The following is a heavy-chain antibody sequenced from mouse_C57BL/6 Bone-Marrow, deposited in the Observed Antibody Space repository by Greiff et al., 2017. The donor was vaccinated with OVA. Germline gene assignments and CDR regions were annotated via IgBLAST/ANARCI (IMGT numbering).Heavy chain of an antibody. V-gene: IGHV3-6*01. Sequence: DVQLQESGPGLVKPSQSLSLTCSVTGYSITSGYYWNWIRQFPGNKLEWMGYISYDGSDNYNPSLKNRISITRDTSKNQFFLKLNSVTTEDTATYYCARGSYGTWFAYWGQGTLVTVSA. CDR3: ARGSYGTWFAY. D-gene: IGHD1-1*01. J-gene: IGHJ3*01. CDR1: GYSITSGYY. CDR2: ISYDGSD.